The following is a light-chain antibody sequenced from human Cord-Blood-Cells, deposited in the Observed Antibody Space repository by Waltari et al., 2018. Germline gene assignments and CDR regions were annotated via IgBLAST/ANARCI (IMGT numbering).Light chain of an antibody. V-gene: IGLV2-14*01. Sequence: QSALTQPASVSGSPGQSITISCTGTSSDVGGYNYVSWYQQHPGKAPKLMIYDVSKLPSGVSNRFSGSKSGNTASLTISGLQAEDEADYYCSSYTSSSTVFGGGTKLTVL. CDR2: DVS. J-gene: IGLJ2*01. CDR1: SSDVGGYNY. CDR3: SSYTSSSTV.